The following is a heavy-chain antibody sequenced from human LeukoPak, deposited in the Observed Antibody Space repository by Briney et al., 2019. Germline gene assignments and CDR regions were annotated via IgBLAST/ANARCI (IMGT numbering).Heavy chain of an antibody. CDR2: ISYDGSNK. CDR3: AKDDAYLTQLLCLHCDY. J-gene: IGHJ4*02. CDR1: GFTFSSYG. D-gene: IGHD2-2*01. V-gene: IGHV3-30*18. Sequence: GRTLRLSCAASGFTFSSYGMHWVRQAPAKGLEWVAVISYDGSNKYYADSVKGRFTISRDNSKNTLYLQMNSLRAEDTAVYYCAKDDAYLTQLLCLHCDYWGQGTLVTVSS.